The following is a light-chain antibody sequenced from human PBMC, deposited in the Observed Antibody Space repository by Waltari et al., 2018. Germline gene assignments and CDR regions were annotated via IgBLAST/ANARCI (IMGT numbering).Light chain of an antibody. CDR3: SSFTSSSTWV. CDR1: SSDVGGYTY. V-gene: IGLV2-14*01. J-gene: IGLJ3*02. CDR2: DVN. Sequence: QSALTQPASVSGSPGQSITISCTGTSSDVGGYTYVSWNQQHPGKAPKLMIYDVNNRPSGVSNRFSGSKSGNTASLTISGLQAEDEADYYCSSFTSSSTWVFGGGTKLTVL.